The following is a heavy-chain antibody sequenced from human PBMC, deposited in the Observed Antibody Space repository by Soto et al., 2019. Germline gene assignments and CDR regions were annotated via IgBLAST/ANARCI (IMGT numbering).Heavy chain of an antibody. J-gene: IGHJ4*02. CDR2: IEQDGSDK. CDR3: ARALGHSSSWYGDS. Sequence: GGALRLSCSASGFSFSNYWMAWVRQAPGKGLEWVANIEQDGSDKFYVDSLRGRFTISRDNAKNSLYLQMNSLRAEDSAVSYCARALGHSSSWYGDSWGQGTPVTVSS. D-gene: IGHD6-13*01. CDR1: GFSFSNYW. V-gene: IGHV3-7*01.